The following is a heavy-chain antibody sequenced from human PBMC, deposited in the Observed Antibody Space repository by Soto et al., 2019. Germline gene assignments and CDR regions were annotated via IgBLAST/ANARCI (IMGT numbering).Heavy chain of an antibody. J-gene: IGHJ5*02. V-gene: IGHV4-39*01. D-gene: IGHD5-12*01. Sequence: PSETLSLTCTVSGGSISSSSYYWGWIRQPPGKGLEWIGSIYYSGSTYYNPSLKSRVIISVDTSKNQFSLKLSSVTAADTAVYYCARTPHPGAFPLVATKSNWFDPWGQGTLVTVSS. CDR2: IYYSGST. CDR1: GGSISSSSYY. CDR3: ARTPHPGAFPLVATKSNWFDP.